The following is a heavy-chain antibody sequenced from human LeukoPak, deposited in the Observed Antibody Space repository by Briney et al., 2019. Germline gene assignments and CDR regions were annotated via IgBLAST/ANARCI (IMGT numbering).Heavy chain of an antibody. V-gene: IGHV3-30*18. J-gene: IGHJ4*02. CDR1: GFTLSSYG. Sequence: GGSLRLSCPASGFTLSSYGMHWVRQAPGKGLEWVAVISYDGSNKYYADSVKGRFTIARDNSKNTLYLQMNSLRAEDTAVYYCAKELYDYIWGSYRYALQGTNTLFDYWGQGTLVTVSS. D-gene: IGHD3-16*02. CDR2: ISYDGSNK. CDR3: AKELYDYIWGSYRYALQGTNTLFDY.